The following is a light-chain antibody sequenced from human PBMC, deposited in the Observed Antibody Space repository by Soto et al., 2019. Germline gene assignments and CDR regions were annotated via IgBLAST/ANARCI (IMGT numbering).Light chain of an antibody. CDR2: EVS. CDR3: SSYSSSSTICV. J-gene: IGLJ3*02. CDR1: SSDVGGYKY. V-gene: IGLV2-14*01. Sequence: QSVLTQPASVSGSLGQSITIPCTATSSDVGGYKYVSWYQQHPGKAPRLMIYEVSNRPSGVSNRFSGSKSGNTASLTISGLQAEDEADYYCSSYSSSSTICVFGGGTKLTVL.